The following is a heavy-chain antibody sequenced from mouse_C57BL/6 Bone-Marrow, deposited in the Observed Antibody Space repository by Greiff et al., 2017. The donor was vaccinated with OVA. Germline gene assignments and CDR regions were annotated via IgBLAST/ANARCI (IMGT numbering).Heavy chain of an antibody. J-gene: IGHJ1*01. CDR1: GYNFTSYW. Sequence: QVQLQQPGAELVKPGTSVKLSCKASGYNFTSYWINWVKLRPGQGLEWIGDIYPGSGSTNYNEKFTSKATLTVDTSSSTAYMQLSSLASEDSALYYCARAYYYGSSYGGYFDVWGAGTTVTVSS. CDR2: IYPGSGST. D-gene: IGHD1-1*01. CDR3: ARAYYYGSSYGGYFDV. V-gene: IGHV1-55*01.